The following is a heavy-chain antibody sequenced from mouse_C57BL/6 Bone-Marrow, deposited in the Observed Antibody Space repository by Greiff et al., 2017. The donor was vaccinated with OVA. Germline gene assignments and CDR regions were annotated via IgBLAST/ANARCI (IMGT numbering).Heavy chain of an antibody. J-gene: IGHJ1*03. Sequence: EVKVVESGGGLVKPGGSLKLSCAASGFTFSDYGMHWVRQAPEKGLEWVAYISSGSSTIYYADTVKGRFTISRDNAKNTLFLQMTSLRSEDTAMYYCARDDYYGSYWYFDVWGTGTTVTVSS. CDR2: ISSGSSTI. CDR3: ARDDYYGSYWYFDV. D-gene: IGHD1-1*01. CDR1: GFTFSDYG. V-gene: IGHV5-17*01.